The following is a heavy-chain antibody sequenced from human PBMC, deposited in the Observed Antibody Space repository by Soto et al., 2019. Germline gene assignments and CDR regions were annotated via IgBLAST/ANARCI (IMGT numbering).Heavy chain of an antibody. Sequence: LETPSLTCTVSCGSVRSGSYHWGWVREAPGKGLEWIGYIYYSGSTNYNPSLKSRVTISVDTSKNQFSLKLSSVTAADTAVYYCARDHFGQSYRDAFDIWGQGTMVTVSS. CDR2: IYYSGST. CDR1: CGSVRSGSYH. V-gene: IGHV4-61*01. D-gene: IGHD1-26*01. CDR3: ARDHFGQSYRDAFDI. J-gene: IGHJ3*02.